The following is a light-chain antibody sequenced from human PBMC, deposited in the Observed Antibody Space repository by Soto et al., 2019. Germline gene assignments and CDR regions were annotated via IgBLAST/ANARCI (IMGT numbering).Light chain of an antibody. CDR2: DAS. CDR1: QGISNY. V-gene: IGKV1-27*01. Sequence: DIQMTQSPSSLSASVGDRVTITCRASQGISNYLAWYQQKPGKVPKLLIYDASSLQSGAQSRFSGSGSGTDLTLTSSRLQPEDVATYYCQKYNSAPYTFGQGTKLEIK. J-gene: IGKJ2*01. CDR3: QKYNSAPYT.